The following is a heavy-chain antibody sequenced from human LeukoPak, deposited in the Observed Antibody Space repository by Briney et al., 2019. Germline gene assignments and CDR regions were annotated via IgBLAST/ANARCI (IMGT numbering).Heavy chain of an antibody. CDR1: GFTFSSYS. Sequence: PGGSLRLSCAASGFTFSSYSMNWVRQATGKGLEWVSYISSSSSTIYYADSVKVRFTISRDNAKNSLYLQMNSLRDEDAAVYYCARGNYYDSSGYKTGRGQGTLVTVSS. D-gene: IGHD3-22*01. CDR3: ARGNYYDSSGYKTG. CDR2: ISSSSSTI. J-gene: IGHJ4*02. V-gene: IGHV3-48*02.